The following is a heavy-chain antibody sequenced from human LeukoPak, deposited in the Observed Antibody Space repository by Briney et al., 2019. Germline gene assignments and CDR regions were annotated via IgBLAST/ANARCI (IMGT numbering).Heavy chain of an antibody. Sequence: GGSLRLSCAASGFTFSSYSMNWVRQAPGKGLEWVSYISSSSSTIYYADSVKGRFTISRDNAKNSLYLQMNSLRAEDTAVYYCAVLTVVKYGYYYGMDVWGQGTTVTVSS. CDR1: GFTFSSYS. D-gene: IGHD4-23*01. J-gene: IGHJ6*02. CDR2: ISSSSSTI. CDR3: AVLTVVKYGYYYGMDV. V-gene: IGHV3-48*04.